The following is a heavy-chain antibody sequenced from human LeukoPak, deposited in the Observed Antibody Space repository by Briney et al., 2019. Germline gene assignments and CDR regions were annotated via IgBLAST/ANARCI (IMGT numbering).Heavy chain of an antibody. Sequence: PGGSLRLSCAASGFTFSDYYMSWIRQAPGKGLEWVSYISSSGSTIYYADSVKGRFTISRDNAKNSLYLQMNSLRAEDTAVYYCARDRSTVTNNWFDPWGQGTLVTVSS. J-gene: IGHJ5*02. CDR3: ARDRSTVTNNWFDP. V-gene: IGHV3-11*01. CDR2: ISSSGSTI. CDR1: GFTFSDYY. D-gene: IGHD4-17*01.